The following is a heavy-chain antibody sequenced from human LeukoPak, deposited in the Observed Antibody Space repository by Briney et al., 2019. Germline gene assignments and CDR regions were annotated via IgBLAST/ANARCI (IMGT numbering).Heavy chain of an antibody. CDR1: GGSFSGYY. D-gene: IGHD3-22*01. Sequence: SETLSLTCAVYGGSFSGYYWSWIRQPPGKGLEWIGEINHSGSTNYNPSLKSRVTISVGTSKNQFSLKLSSVTAADTAVYYCATSSGYYYEEYYFDYWGQGTLVTVSS. CDR3: ATSSGYYYEEYYFDY. J-gene: IGHJ4*02. V-gene: IGHV4-34*01. CDR2: INHSGST.